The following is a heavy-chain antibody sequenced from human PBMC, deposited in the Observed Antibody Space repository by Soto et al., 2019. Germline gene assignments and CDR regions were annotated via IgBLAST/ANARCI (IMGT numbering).Heavy chain of an antibody. CDR2: IKQDGSET. J-gene: IGHJ4*02. D-gene: IGHD6-19*01. CDR1: GFRFSNYW. Sequence: ELQLVESGGGLVQPGGSLRLSCVVSGFRFSNYWMSWARQAPGKGLEWVANIKQDGSETYYLDSVRGRFTISRDNAANSLYLQMTSLRADDTAVYYCARGWATTAGTGDNWGQGTLVIVSS. V-gene: IGHV3-7*01. CDR3: ARGWATTAGTGDN.